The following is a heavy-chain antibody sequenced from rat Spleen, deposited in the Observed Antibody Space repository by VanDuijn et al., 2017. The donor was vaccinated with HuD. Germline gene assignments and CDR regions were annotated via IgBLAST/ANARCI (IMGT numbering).Heavy chain of an antibody. V-gene: IGHV5-25*01. CDR3: ARQGGGYNYYWYFDF. Sequence: EVQLVESGGGLVQPGGSMKLSCAASGFTFSNYGMAWVRQAPKKGLEWVAYISYDGGSAYYRDSVKGRFTISRDNAKSTLYLQMDSLRSEDTATYYCARQGGGYNYYWYFDFWGPGTMVTVSS. D-gene: IGHD1-11*01. CDR2: ISYDGGSA. J-gene: IGHJ1*01. CDR1: GFTFSNYG.